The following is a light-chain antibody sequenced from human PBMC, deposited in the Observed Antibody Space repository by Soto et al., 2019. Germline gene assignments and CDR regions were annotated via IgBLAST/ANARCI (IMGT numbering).Light chain of an antibody. CDR2: GAS. CDR1: QSVNDK. V-gene: IGKV3-15*01. J-gene: IGKJ3*01. Sequence: EIVMTQSPATLSVSPGERATLSCRASQSVNDKLAWFQQKPGQAPRLLIYGASITATGIPARFSGSGSGTEFTLTIFNLQSEDFAASSCQQYNDWPPFTFGPGTKVDIK. CDR3: QQYNDWPPFT.